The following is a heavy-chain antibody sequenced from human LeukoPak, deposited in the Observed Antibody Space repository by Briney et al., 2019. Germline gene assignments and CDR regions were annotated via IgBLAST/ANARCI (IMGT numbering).Heavy chain of an antibody. J-gene: IGHJ4*02. CDR1: GFIFSTYS. CDR2: ITSSSVYI. Sequence: GGSLRLSCAASGFIFSTYSMNWVRQAPGKGLEWVSSITSSSVYIYYADSVRGRFTISRDNAKNSLYLQMNSLRAEDTAIYYCARDGSRGNLVTAPDYWGQGTLVTVSS. CDR3: ARDGSRGNLVTAPDY. D-gene: IGHD2-21*02. V-gene: IGHV3-21*01.